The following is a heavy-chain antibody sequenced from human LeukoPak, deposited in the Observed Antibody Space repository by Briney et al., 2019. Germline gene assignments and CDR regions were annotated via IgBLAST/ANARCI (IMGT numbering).Heavy chain of an antibody. J-gene: IGHJ3*02. Sequence: PSETLSLTCAVYGGSFSGYYWSWIRQPPGKGLEWIGEINHSGSTNYNPSLKSRVTISVDTSKNQFSLKLSSVTAADTAVYYCARGYYYDSSGYYRLHREGAFDIWGQGTMVTVSS. D-gene: IGHD3-22*01. V-gene: IGHV4-34*01. CDR1: GGSFSGYY. CDR3: ARGYYYDSSGYYRLHREGAFDI. CDR2: INHSGST.